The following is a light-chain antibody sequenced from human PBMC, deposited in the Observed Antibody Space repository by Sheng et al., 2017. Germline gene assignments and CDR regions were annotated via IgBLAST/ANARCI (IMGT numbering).Light chain of an antibody. CDR1: QSVSSN. J-gene: IGKJ4*01. CDR2: AAS. CDR3: QQYHKWPLP. Sequence: EIVMTQSPATLSVSPGERATLSCRASQSVSSNLAWYQQKPGQAPRLLIYAASTRATGIPARFSGSGSGTEFTLTISSLQSEDFALYYCQQYHKWPLPFGGGTKLEIK. V-gene: IGKV3-15*01.